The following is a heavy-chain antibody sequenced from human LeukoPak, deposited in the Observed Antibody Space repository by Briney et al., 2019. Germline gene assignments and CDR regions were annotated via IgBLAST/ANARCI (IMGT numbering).Heavy chain of an antibody. CDR2: IYSGGIT. CDR3: ARDGPGRYSSSWHGGAFDI. D-gene: IGHD6-13*01. CDR1: RFTVSSSY. J-gene: IGHJ3*02. Sequence: HPGGSLRLSCAASRFTVSSSYVSWVRQAPGKGLEWVSVIYSGGITYYADSVKGRFTFSRDNSKNTLYLQMNSLGVDDTAVYYCARDGPGRYSSSWHGGAFDIWGQGTMVTVSS. V-gene: IGHV3-53*01.